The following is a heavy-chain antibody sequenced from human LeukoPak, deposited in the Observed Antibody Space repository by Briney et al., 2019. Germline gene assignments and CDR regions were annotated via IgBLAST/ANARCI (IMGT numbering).Heavy chain of an antibody. D-gene: IGHD5-18*01. V-gene: IGHV3-53*04. J-gene: IGHJ4*02. CDR2: IYSGGST. CDR1: GFTVSSNY. Sequence: GGSLRLSCAASGFTVSSNYMSWVRQAPGKGLEWVSVIYSGGSTYYADSVKGRFTTSRHNSKNTLYLQMNSLRTEDTAVYYCARTGYNYGTPLNYWGQGTLVTVSS. CDR3: ARTGYNYGTPLNY.